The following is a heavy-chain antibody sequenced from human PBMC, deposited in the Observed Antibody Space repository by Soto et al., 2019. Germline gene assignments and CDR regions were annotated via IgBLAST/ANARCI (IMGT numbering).Heavy chain of an antibody. D-gene: IGHD3-22*01. CDR2: ISPSGGTT. Sequence: QVQLVQSGAEVKKPGASVKVSCKASGYTFTTYYIQWVRQAPGQGLEWMGVISPSGGTTTYAQKFKGRGTMTRATSTSTVHMELSRLIYEDTAVYYCARQRSDRSGYNGGYNNYWGQGPLVTVSS. CDR3: ARQRSDRSGYNGGYNNY. CDR1: GYTFTTYY. V-gene: IGHV1-46*01. J-gene: IGHJ4*02.